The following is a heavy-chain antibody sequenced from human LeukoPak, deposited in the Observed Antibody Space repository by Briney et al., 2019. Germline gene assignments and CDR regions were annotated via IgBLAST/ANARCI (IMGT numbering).Heavy chain of an antibody. CDR3: ARAVGATEIFDY. V-gene: IGHV3-20*04. J-gene: IGHJ4*02. CDR2: INWNGGST. CDR1: GFTFDDYG. Sequence: GGSLRLSCAASGFTFDDYGMSWVRQAPGKGLEWVSGINWNGGSTYYADSVKGRFTISRDNSKNTLYLQMNSLRAEDTAVYYCARAVGATEIFDYWGQGTLVTVSS. D-gene: IGHD1-26*01.